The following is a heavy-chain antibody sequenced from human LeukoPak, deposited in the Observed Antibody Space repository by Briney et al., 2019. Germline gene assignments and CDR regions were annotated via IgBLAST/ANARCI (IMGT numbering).Heavy chain of an antibody. CDR3: ARGATISETGYFDF. J-gene: IGHJ4*03. V-gene: IGHV4-34*01. D-gene: IGHD5-24*01. CDR2: IDHRGDT. Sequence: SETLSLTCAVYGGSFSRYYWSWIRQSPGKGLEWIAEIDHRGDTNYNPSVKSRVTISVDTSKNQFSLKVRSLSAADTAVYYCARGATISETGYFDFWGQGTLVTVSS. CDR1: GGSFSRYY.